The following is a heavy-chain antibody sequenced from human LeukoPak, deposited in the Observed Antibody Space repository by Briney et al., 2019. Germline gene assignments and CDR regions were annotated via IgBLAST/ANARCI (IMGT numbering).Heavy chain of an antibody. D-gene: IGHD1-7*01. CDR2: ISANNGDT. CDR1: GYTFTSYG. Sequence: ASVKVSCKASGYTFTSYGISGVRQAPGQGLEWMGWISANNGDTNYAQKLQGRVTMTTDTSTSTAYMEVRSLRSDDSAVYYCARGTNDHYYYMDVWGNGTTVTVSS. J-gene: IGHJ6*03. V-gene: IGHV1-18*01. CDR3: ARGTNDHYYYMDV.